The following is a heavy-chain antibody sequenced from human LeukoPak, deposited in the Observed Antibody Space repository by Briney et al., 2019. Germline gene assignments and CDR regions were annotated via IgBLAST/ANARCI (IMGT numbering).Heavy chain of an antibody. CDR2: IYPGDSGT. V-gene: IGHV5-51*01. Sequence: GESLKISCKGSGYSFRDFWIGWVRQMSGKGLEWMGIIYPGDSGTRYSPSFQGQVTFSVDKSINTAYLQWSSLKASDAAMYYCARLSFINYCDSSGSGMDVWGQGTTVTVSS. CDR1: GYSFRDFW. CDR3: ARLSFINYCDSSGSGMDV. J-gene: IGHJ6*02. D-gene: IGHD3-22*01.